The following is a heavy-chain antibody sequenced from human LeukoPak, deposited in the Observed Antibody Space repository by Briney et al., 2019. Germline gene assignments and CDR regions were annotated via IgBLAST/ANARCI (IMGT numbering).Heavy chain of an antibody. CDR2: IITDGSST. CDR3: AGGHSSGLGDY. J-gene: IGHJ4*02. Sequence: GGSLRVSCAASGFTFSTYWMHWVRQAPGKGLVWVSRIITDGSSTIYADSVKGRFTISRDNAKNTLYLQMNSLRAEDTAVYYCAGGHSSGLGDYWGQGTLVTVSS. D-gene: IGHD6-19*01. CDR1: GFTFSTYW. V-gene: IGHV3-74*01.